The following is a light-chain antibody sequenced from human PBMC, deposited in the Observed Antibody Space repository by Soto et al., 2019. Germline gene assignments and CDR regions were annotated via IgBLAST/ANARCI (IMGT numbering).Light chain of an antibody. CDR1: SNDLGGYNY. CDR3: SSYGGSDNLI. CDR2: EVR. J-gene: IGLJ2*01. Sequence: QSALTQPPSASGSPGQSVTISCTGSSNDLGGYNYVSWYQHHPGNAPKLIIYEVRERPSGVPDRFSGSKSGNTASLTVSGLQAEDEADYSCSSYGGSDNLIFGGGTKLTVL. V-gene: IGLV2-8*01.